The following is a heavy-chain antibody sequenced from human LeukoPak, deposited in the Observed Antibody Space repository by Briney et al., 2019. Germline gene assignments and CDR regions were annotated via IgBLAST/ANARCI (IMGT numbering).Heavy chain of an antibody. Sequence: SETLSLTCAVSGYSISSGYYWGWIRQPPGKGLEWIGSIYHSGSTYYNPSLKSRVTISVDTSKNQFSLKLSSVTAADTAVYYCARLPLHSYFGYWGQGTLVTVSS. V-gene: IGHV4-38-2*01. CDR3: ARLPLHSYFGY. CDR2: IYHSGST. CDR1: GYSISSGYY. J-gene: IGHJ4*02.